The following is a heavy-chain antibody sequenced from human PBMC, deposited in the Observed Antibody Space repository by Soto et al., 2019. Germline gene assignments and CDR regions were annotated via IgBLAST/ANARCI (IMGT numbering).Heavy chain of an antibody. J-gene: IGHJ4*02. V-gene: IGHV1-18*01. CDR1: GYTFSTYG. D-gene: IGHD4-17*01. Sequence: ASVKVSGKASGYTFSTYGITWVRRAPGQGLEWMGWISAYNGNTNYAQKLQGRLTMTTDTSTSTAYMELRSLRSDDTAVYYCARGYTQSTVTPIRYWGQGTLVTVSS. CDR3: ARGYTQSTVTPIRY. CDR2: ISAYNGNT.